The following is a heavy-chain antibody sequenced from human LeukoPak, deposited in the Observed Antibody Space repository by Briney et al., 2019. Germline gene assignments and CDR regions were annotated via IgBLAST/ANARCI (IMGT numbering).Heavy chain of an antibody. J-gene: IGHJ6*03. CDR3: AKTAQDCSDGPCCSGDFYYMDV. CDR1: GFTFNKYA. Sequence: PGGSLRLSCAASGFTFNKYAMSWVPQAPGKRLEWVSAIIGSGESTYYADSVKGRFTISRDNSKNTLYLQMSSLRAEDTAVYYCAKTAQDCSDGPCCSGDFYYMDVWGKGTTVTVSS. D-gene: IGHD2-15*01. V-gene: IGHV3-23*01. CDR2: IIGSGEST.